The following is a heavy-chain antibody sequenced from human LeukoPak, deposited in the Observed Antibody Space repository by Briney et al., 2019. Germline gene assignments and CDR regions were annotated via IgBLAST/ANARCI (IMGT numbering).Heavy chain of an antibody. D-gene: IGHD1-7*01. CDR3: ASSVLITGTARGSYQLDY. Sequence: PSETLSLTCAVYGGSFSGYYWSWIRQPPGKGLEWIGEINHSGSTNYNPSLKSRVTISVDTSKNQFSLKLSSVTAADTAVYYCASSVLITGTARGSYQLDYWGQGTLVTVSS. V-gene: IGHV4-34*01. CDR2: INHSGST. J-gene: IGHJ4*02. CDR1: GGSFSGYY.